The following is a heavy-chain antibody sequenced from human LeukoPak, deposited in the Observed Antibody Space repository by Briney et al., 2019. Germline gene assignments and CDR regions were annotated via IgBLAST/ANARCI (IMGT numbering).Heavy chain of an antibody. V-gene: IGHV3-30*02. CDR1: GFTFSSYS. J-gene: IGHJ3*02. CDR3: AKDPMGWLQGHAFDI. Sequence: GGSLRLSCAASGFTFSSYSMNWVRQAPGKGLEWVAFIRYDGSNKYYADSVKGRFTISRDNSKNTLYLQMNSLRAEDTAVYYCAKDPMGWLQGHAFDIWGQGTMVTVSS. D-gene: IGHD5-24*01. CDR2: IRYDGSNK.